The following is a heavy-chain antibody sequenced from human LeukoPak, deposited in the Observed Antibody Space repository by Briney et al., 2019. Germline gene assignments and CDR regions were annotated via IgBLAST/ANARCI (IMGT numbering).Heavy chain of an antibody. CDR3: ARHRPGYCNSTSCYYSYYFDY. CDR2: IYPGDSDT. J-gene: IGHJ4*02. D-gene: IGHD2-2*01. Sequence: GASLKISCKGSGYSFSSNWIGWVRPLPGKGLEWMGIIYPGDSDTRYSPSFQGQVTISADKSINTAYLQWSSLKASDTATYYCARHRPGYCNSTSCYYSYYFDYWGQGTLVAVSS. V-gene: IGHV5-51*01. CDR1: GYSFSSNW.